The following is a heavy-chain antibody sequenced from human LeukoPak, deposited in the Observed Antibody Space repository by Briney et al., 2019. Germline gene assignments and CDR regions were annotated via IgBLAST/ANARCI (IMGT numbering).Heavy chain of an antibody. Sequence: SETLSLTCTVSGGSISSYYWSWIRQPPGKGLEWIGYIYYSGSTNYNPSLKSRVTISVDTSKNQFSLKLSSVTAADTAVYYCARYCGGDCEADAFDIWGQGTMVTVSS. J-gene: IGHJ3*02. D-gene: IGHD2-21*02. CDR2: IYYSGST. CDR1: GGSISSYY. V-gene: IGHV4-59*01. CDR3: ARYCGGDCEADAFDI.